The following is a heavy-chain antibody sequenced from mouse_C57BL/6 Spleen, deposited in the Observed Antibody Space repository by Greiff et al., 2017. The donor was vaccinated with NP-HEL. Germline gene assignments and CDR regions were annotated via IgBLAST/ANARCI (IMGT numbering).Heavy chain of an antibody. V-gene: IGHV5-4*01. CDR2: ISDGGSYT. J-gene: IGHJ4*01. CDR1: GFTFSSYA. D-gene: IGHD2-2*01. CDR3: ARDRDDGYDLYAMDY. Sequence: EVMLVESGGGLVKPGGSLKLSCAASGFTFSSYAMSWVRQTPEKRLEWVATISDGGSYTYYPDNVKGRFTISRDNANNNLYLQMSHLKSEDTAMDYGARDRDDGYDLYAMDYWGQGTSVTVSS.